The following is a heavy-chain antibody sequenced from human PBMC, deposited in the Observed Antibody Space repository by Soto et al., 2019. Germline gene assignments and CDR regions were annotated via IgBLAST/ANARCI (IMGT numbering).Heavy chain of an antibody. J-gene: IGHJ4*02. CDR2: VSTNDDRT. Sequence: XSVKVSCKTSVYSFTSYGLAWLRQAPGQSPEWMGWVSTNDDRTNYARKFQGRVTMTTDRSTTTTSMELRSLGTDDTAVYYCARELNTESSAYYSFASWGQGTLVTVSS. CDR3: ARELNTESSAYYSFAS. CDR1: VYSFTSYG. V-gene: IGHV1-18*01. D-gene: IGHD3-22*01.